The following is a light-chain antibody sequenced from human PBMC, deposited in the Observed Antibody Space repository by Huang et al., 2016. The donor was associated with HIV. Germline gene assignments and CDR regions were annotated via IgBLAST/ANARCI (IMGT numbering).Light chain of an antibody. CDR3: QQSFSVPRT. CDR1: QNITKS. V-gene: IGKV1-39*01. J-gene: IGKJ1*01. CDR2: TAS. Sequence: DIQMTQSPPSLSASVGDRVTFTCRANQNITKSLNWYQQKPGKAPKLLIYTASTMESGFPARFSGSGSGARFTLNITNLQPEDFATYYCQQSFSVPRTFG.